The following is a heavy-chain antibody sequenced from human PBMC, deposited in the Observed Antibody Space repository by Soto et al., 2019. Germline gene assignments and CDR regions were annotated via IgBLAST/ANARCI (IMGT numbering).Heavy chain of an antibody. Sequence: QVQLVESGGGVVQPGRSLRLSCAASGFTFSSYGMHWVRQAPGKGLEWVAVISYDGSNKYYADSVKGRFTISRDNSKNTLYLQMNSLRAEDTAVYYCAKDWLWFGELLLLPYGMDVWGQGTTVTVSS. CDR3: AKDWLWFGELLLLPYGMDV. CDR1: GFTFSSYG. D-gene: IGHD3-10*01. V-gene: IGHV3-30*18. J-gene: IGHJ6*02. CDR2: ISYDGSNK.